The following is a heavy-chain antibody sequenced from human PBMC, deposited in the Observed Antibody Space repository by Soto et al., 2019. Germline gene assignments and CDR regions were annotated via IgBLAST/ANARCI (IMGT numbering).Heavy chain of an antibody. CDR3: ARKEGLYSSGSN. V-gene: IGHV1-18*01. CDR2: ISAYNGNT. J-gene: IGHJ4*02. CDR1: GYTFTSYG. Sequence: QVQLVQSGAEVKKPGASVKVSCKASGYTFTSYGSSWVRQAPGQGPEWMGWISAYNGNTNYEQKLQGRVTMTTDTPTSTAYMELMSLRTNDTAVYYSARKEGLYSSGSNWGQGTMVTGS. D-gene: IGHD6-19*01.